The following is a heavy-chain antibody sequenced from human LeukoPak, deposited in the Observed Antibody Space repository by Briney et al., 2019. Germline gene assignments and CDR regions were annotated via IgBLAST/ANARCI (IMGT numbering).Heavy chain of an antibody. CDR2: INPNSGGT. V-gene: IGHV1-2*02. D-gene: IGHD3-3*01. Sequence: ASVKVSCKASGYTFTSYYMHWVRQAPGQGLEWMGWINPNSGGTNYAQKFQGRVTMTRDTSISTAYMELSRLRSDDTAVYYCAKGGDFWSGSTYYFDYWGQGTLVTVSS. J-gene: IGHJ4*02. CDR1: GYTFTSYY. CDR3: AKGGDFWSGSTYYFDY.